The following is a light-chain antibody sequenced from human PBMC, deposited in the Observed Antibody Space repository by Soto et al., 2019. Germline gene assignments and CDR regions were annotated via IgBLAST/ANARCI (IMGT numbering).Light chain of an antibody. V-gene: IGKV3-11*01. CDR2: ATS. CDR1: QSVSSY. CDR3: QQRTYWPT. J-gene: IGKJ3*01. Sequence: EIVLTQSPATLSLSPGERATLSCRASQSVSSYLAWYQQRPGQPPRLLIYATSNRATGIPARFSGSGSGTDFTLTINSLEPEYFAVYFCQQRTYWPTFCPGTKVDIK.